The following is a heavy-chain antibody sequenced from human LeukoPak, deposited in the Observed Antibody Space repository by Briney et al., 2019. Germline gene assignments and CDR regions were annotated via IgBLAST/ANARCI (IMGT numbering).Heavy chain of an antibody. D-gene: IGHD3-3*01. J-gene: IGHJ4*02. CDR1: GGSITNYY. V-gene: IGHV4-59*05. Sequence: SETLSLTCTVSGGSITNYYWAWIRQPPGKGLEWIGSIYYTGNAYYKASLRNRVTISVDTSKNQFSLKVNSVTAADTAIFYCARRNWSGYHTLDYWGQGTLVTVSS. CDR3: ARRNWSGYHTLDY. CDR2: IYYTGNA.